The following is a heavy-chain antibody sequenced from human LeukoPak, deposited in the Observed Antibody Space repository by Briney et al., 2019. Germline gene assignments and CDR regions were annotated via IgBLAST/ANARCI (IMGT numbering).Heavy chain of an antibody. D-gene: IGHD3-16*02. CDR3: ARGGIMITFGGVIDAFDI. J-gene: IGHJ3*02. CDR2: IYSGGST. V-gene: IGHV3-53*01. Sequence: GGSLRLSCAVSGFTASSNYMSWVRQAPGKGLGWVSGIYSGGSTYYAAPVKGRFTISRDNSKNTLYLQMNSLRAEDTAVYYCARGGIMITFGGVIDAFDIWGQGTMVTVSS. CDR1: GFTASSNY.